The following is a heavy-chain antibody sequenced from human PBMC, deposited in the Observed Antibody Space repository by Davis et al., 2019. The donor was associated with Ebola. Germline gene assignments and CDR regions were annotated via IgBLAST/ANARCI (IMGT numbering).Heavy chain of an antibody. CDR1: GFTFSDYY. CDR2: MRNKANSYTT. CDR3: ARARRTANWGSGWS. Sequence: GESLKISCAASGFTFSDYYMSWIRQAPGKGLEWVGRMRNKANSYTTEYAASVQGTFIVSRDDSKNSLYLQMNSLRTEDTAVYYCARARRTANWGSGWSWGQGTLVTVSS. D-gene: IGHD7-27*01. J-gene: IGHJ4*02. V-gene: IGHV3-72*01.